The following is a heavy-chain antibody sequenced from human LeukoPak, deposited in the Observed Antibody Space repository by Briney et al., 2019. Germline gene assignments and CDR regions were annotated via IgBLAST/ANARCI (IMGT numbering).Heavy chain of an antibody. CDR3: ARQPTVNRGAVASNFDY. D-gene: IGHD6-19*01. Sequence: SETLSLTCTVCGALFSSTIHYWAWIRQPPGKGLEWIGSVYYAGNTYYNASFQNRVTISMDTSKNQFSLRLSTMSATDTAVYFCARQPTVNRGAVASNFDYWGQGTLVTVSS. V-gene: IGHV4-39*01. CDR2: VYYAGNT. CDR1: GALFSSTIHY. J-gene: IGHJ4*02.